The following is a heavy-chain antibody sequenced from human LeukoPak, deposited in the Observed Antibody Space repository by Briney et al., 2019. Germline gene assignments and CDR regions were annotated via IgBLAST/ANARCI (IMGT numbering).Heavy chain of an antibody. CDR3: ARDSPGRFLEY. Sequence: GGSLRLSCAASGFTFSSYAMHWVRQAPGKGLEWVAVISYDGRNKYYADSVKGRFIISRDNSKNTLYLQMNSLRAEDTAVYYCARDSPGRFLEYWGQGTLVTVSS. D-gene: IGHD1-26*01. J-gene: IGHJ4*02. CDR1: GFTFSSYA. CDR2: ISYDGRNK. V-gene: IGHV3-30*04.